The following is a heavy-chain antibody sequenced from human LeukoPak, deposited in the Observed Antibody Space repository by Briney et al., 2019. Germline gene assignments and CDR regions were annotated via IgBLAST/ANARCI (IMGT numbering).Heavy chain of an antibody. CDR2: IHYSGST. Sequence: SEALSLTCTVSGGSISTSSYYWGWIRQPPGKGLEWIGSIHYSGSTYYNPSLKSRVTISIDTSKNQFSLNLSSVTAADTAEYYCARHSPLGYCSSTDCLSRPFDSWGQGTQVTVSS. CDR3: ARHSPLGYCSSTDCLSRPFDS. J-gene: IGHJ4*02. D-gene: IGHD2-2*01. CDR1: GGSISTSSYY. V-gene: IGHV4-39*01.